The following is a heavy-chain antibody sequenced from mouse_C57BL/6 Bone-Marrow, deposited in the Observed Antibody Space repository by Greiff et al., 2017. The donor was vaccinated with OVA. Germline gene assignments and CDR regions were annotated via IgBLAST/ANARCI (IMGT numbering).Heavy chain of an antibody. V-gene: IGHV1-39*01. J-gene: IGHJ3*01. Sequence: VHVKQSGPELVKPGASVKISCKASGYSFTDYNMNWVKQSNGKSLEWIGVINPNYGTTSYNQKFKGKATLTVAQSYSTAYMQLNSLTSEDSAVYYCAKWGGVLAPFAYWGQGTLVTVSA. CDR3: AKWGGVLAPFAY. CDR2: INPNYGTT. D-gene: IGHD1-1*01. CDR1: GYSFTDYN.